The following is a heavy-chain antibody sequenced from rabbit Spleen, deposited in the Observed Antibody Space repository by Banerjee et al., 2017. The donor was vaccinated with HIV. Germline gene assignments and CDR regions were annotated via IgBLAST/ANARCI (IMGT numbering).Heavy chain of an antibody. D-gene: IGHD1-1*01. CDR3: ARDVIGHGVDYFHF. CDR2: VYTIGGTT. V-gene: IGHV1S7*01. CDR1: GFDFSGDY. J-gene: IGHJ4*01. Sequence: QLKETGGGLVQPGGSLTLSCKASGFDFSGDYMSWVRQAPGKGLEWIGCVYTIGGTTDYASWVDGRFTISSDNAQNTLDLQMNSLTAADTATYFCARDVIGHGVDYFHFWGQGTLVTVS.